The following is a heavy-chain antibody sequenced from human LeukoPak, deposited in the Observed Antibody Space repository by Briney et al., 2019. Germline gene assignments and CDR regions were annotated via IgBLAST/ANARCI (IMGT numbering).Heavy chain of an antibody. CDR2: ISGSGGST. V-gene: IGHV3-23*01. J-gene: IGHJ4*02. Sequence: GGPLRLSCAASGFTFSSYAMSWVRQAPGKGLEWVSAISGSGGSTYYADSVKGRFTISRDNSKNTLYLQMNSLRAEDTAVYYCAKLSSNYDFWSGYYGGYWGQGTLVTVSS. D-gene: IGHD3-3*01. CDR1: GFTFSSYA. CDR3: AKLSSNYDFWSGYYGGY.